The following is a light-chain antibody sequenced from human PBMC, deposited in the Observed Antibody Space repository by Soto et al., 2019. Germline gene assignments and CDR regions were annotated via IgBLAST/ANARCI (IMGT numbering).Light chain of an antibody. Sequence: EIVLTQSPGTLSLSPGERATLSCRASQSLSSGYLAWYQQKPGQAPWLLIYGASSRATGIPDRFSGSRSGTGFTLTISRLEPEDFAVYYCQQYGGSPPYTFGQGTKVEIK. CDR2: GAS. J-gene: IGKJ2*01. CDR1: QSLSSGY. CDR3: QQYGGSPPYT. V-gene: IGKV3-20*01.